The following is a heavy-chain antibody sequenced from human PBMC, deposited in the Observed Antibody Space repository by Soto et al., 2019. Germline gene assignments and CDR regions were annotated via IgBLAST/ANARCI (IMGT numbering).Heavy chain of an antibody. CDR2: IYYSGST. J-gene: IGHJ5*02. V-gene: IGHV4-31*03. CDR3: ARDNYCSGGSCYFGWFDP. D-gene: IGHD2-15*01. Sequence: SETLSLTCTVSGGSISSGGYYWSWIRQHPGKGLEWIGYIYYSGSTYYNPSLKSRVTISVDTSKNQFSLKLSSVTAADTAVYYCARDNYCSGGSCYFGWFDPWGQGTLVTVSS. CDR1: GGSISSGGYY.